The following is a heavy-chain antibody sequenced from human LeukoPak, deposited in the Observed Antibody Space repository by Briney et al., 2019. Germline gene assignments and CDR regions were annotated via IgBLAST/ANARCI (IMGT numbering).Heavy chain of an antibody. CDR3: ASALYYDSSEFARWFDP. V-gene: IGHV4-34*01. CDR2: INHSGST. CDR1: GGSFSGYY. J-gene: IGHJ5*02. Sequence: SETLSLTCAVYGGSFSGYYWSWIRQPPGKGLEWIGEINHSGSTNYNPSLKSRVTRSVDTSKNQFSLKLSSVTAADTAVYYCASALYYDSSEFARWFDPWGQGTLVTVSS. D-gene: IGHD3-22*01.